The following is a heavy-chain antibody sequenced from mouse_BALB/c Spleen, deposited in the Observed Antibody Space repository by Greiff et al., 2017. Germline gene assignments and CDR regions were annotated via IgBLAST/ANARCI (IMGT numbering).Heavy chain of an antibody. J-gene: IGHJ3*01. CDR1: GFSLTSYG. CDR2: LWSGGST. CDR3: ARNNYRYDGAWFAY. Sequence: QVQLKQSGPGLVQPSQSLSITCTVSGFSLTSYGVHWVRQSPGKGLEWLGVLWSGGSTDYNAAFISRLSISKDNSKSQVFFKMNSLQANDTAIYYCARNNYRYDGAWFAYWGQGTLVTVSA. V-gene: IGHV2-2*02. D-gene: IGHD2-14*01.